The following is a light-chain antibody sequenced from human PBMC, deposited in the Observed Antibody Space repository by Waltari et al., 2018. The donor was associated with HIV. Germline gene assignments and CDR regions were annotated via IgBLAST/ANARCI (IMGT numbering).Light chain of an antibody. CDR1: RSNIRNNS. CDR3: GTWDGSLGSGV. V-gene: IGLV1-51*02. CDR2: ENN. J-gene: IGLJ2*01. Sequence: QSVLTQPPSVSAAPGQTVTIPCSGSRSNIRNNSVSWYQQFPGAAPKLLIYENNKRPSGIPDLFSGSKSGTSATLGVTGLQTGDEADYYCGTWDGSLGSGVFGGGTKLTVL.